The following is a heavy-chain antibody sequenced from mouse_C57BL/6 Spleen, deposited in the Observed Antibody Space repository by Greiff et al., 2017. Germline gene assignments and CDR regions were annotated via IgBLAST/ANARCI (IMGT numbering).Heavy chain of an antibody. CDR1: GFTFSSYT. J-gene: IGHJ3*01. Sequence: DVMLVESGGGLVKPGGSLKLSCAASGFTFSSYTMSWVRQTPEKRLEWVATISGGGGNTYYPDSVKGRFTISRDNAKNTLYLQMSSLRSEDTALYYCARQGYDYDEGWFAYWGQGTLVTVSA. CDR3: ARQGYDYDEGWFAY. D-gene: IGHD2-4*01. CDR2: ISGGGGNT. V-gene: IGHV5-9*01.